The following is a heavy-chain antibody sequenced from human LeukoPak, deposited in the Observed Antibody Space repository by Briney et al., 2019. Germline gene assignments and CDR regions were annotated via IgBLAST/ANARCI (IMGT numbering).Heavy chain of an antibody. CDR1: GFTFSSYS. Sequence: GGSLRLSCAASGFTFSSYSMNWVRQAPGKGLEWVSSISSSSSYIYYADSVKGRFTISRDNAKNSLYLQMDILRAEDTAVYYCARDPRIAVAGNPWFDPWGQGTLVTVSS. CDR2: ISSSSSYI. V-gene: IGHV3-21*01. CDR3: ARDPRIAVAGNPWFDP. J-gene: IGHJ5*02. D-gene: IGHD6-19*01.